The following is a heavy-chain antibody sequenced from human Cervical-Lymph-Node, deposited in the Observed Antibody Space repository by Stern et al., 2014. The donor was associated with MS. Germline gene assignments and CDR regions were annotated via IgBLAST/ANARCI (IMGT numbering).Heavy chain of an antibody. Sequence: QLQLQESGPGLVKPSETLSLTCSVSAGSISSGSYYWSWIRQPPGKGLEWIGYIYYSGSTNYNPSLKSRVTISVDTSNNQFSLQLTSVTAADTAVYYCAREVRWSRLDYWGQGILVTVSS. V-gene: IGHV4-61*01. CDR1: AGSISSGSYY. CDR3: AREVRWSRLDY. D-gene: IGHD4-23*01. CDR2: IYYSGST. J-gene: IGHJ4*02.